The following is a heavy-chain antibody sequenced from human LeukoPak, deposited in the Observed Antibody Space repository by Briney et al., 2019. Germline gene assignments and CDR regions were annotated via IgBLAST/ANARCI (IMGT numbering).Heavy chain of an antibody. V-gene: IGHV1-69*05. Sequence: SVKVSCKASGGTFSSYAIIWVRQAPGQGLEWMGGSIPIFGTANYAQKFQGRVTITTNESTSTAYMELSSLRSEDTAVYYCAREATYYYDSSGPRRGRFDPWGQGTLVTVST. CDR3: AREATYYYDSSGPRRGRFDP. D-gene: IGHD3-22*01. J-gene: IGHJ5*02. CDR1: GGTFSSYA. CDR2: SIPIFGTA.